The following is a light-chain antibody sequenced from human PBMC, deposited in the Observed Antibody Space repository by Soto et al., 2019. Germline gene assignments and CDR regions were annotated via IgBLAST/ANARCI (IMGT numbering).Light chain of an antibody. J-gene: IGLJ2*01. CDR3: CSYAGSYTLV. CDR1: SSDVGGYNY. Sequence: QSALTQPRSVSGSPGQSVTISCTGTSSDVGGYNYVSWYQQHPGKAPKLMIYDVSKRPSGVPDRFSGSKSGNTASLTISGLQAEDEADCYCCSYAGSYTLVFGGGTKVTVL. V-gene: IGLV2-11*01. CDR2: DVS.